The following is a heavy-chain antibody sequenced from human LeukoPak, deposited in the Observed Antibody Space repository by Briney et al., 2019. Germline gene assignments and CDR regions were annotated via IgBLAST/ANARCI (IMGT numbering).Heavy chain of an antibody. CDR2: INHSGST. J-gene: IGHJ4*02. CDR3: ARTRGGYYYGSGIPFDY. Sequence: SETLSLTCAVYGGSFSGYYWSWIRQPPGKGLEWIGEINHSGSTNYNPSLKSRVTISVDTSKNQFSLKLSSVTAADTAVYYCARTRGGYYYGSGIPFDYWGQGTLVTVSS. V-gene: IGHV4-34*01. CDR1: GGSFSGYY. D-gene: IGHD3-10*01.